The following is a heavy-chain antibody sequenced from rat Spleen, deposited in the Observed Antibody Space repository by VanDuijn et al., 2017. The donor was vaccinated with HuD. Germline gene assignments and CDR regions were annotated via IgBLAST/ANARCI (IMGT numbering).Heavy chain of an antibody. CDR3: GKDMNYFSTYPFYLMGA. D-gene: IGHD1-2*01. CDR2: ISPDGGST. CDR1: GFTFSSYW. J-gene: IGHJ2*01. Sequence: EVQLVETGGGLVHPGDSLKLSCVASGFTFSSYWMFWIRQAPGEGLEWLSSISPDGGSTYYPDSMKGRFTISRDNAENTVYLQMNSLRSEDTATYFCGKDMNYFSTYPFYLMGAWGQGVMVTVSS. V-gene: IGHV5-58*01.